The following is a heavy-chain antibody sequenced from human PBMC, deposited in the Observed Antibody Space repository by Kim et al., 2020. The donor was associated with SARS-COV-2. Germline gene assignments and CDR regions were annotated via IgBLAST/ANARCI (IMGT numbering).Heavy chain of an antibody. CDR3: ARDIQDVAVAGTESY. D-gene: IGHD6-19*01. J-gene: IGHJ4*02. V-gene: IGHV4-39*07. CDR2: IYYSGST. CDR1: GGSISSSSYY. Sequence: SETLSLTCTVSGGSISSSSYYWGWIRQPPGKGLEWIGSIYYSGSTYYNPSLKSRVTISVDTSKNQFSLKLSSVTAADTAVYYCARDIQDVAVAGTESYWGQGTLVTVSS.